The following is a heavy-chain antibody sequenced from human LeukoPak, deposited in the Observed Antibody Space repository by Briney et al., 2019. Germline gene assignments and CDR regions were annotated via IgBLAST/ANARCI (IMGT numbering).Heavy chain of an antibody. CDR3: AKGSTNARPYYFDY. CDR1: GFTFSSYW. CDR2: MTGGGDST. V-gene: IGHV3-23*01. Sequence: GGSLRLSCAASGFTFSSYWMSWVRQAPGKGLEWVSAMTGGGDSTYYADSVKGRFTISRDNSKNTVYLQMNSLRADDTAIYYCAKGSTNARPYYFDYWGQGTLVTVSS. J-gene: IGHJ4*02. D-gene: IGHD2-8*01.